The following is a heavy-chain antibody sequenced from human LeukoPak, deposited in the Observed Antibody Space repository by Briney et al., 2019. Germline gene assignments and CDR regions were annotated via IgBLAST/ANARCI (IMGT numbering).Heavy chain of an antibody. V-gene: IGHV4-34*01. CDR2: INHRGST. CDR1: GGPLCGYY. CDR3: ARGGSYNYYDNSPDY. J-gene: IGHJ4*02. Sequence: PSETLSLTCAVHGGPLCGYYWSWIRHPPGQGREGIVEINHRGSTNYHPFLKSRITISVDTSKNQFSLSLSSVNAADTAVFYCARGGSYNYYDNSPDYWGQGTLVTVSS. D-gene: IGHD3-22*01.